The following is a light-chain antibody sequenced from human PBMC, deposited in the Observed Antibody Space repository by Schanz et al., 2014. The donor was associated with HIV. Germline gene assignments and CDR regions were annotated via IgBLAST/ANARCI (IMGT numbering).Light chain of an antibody. CDR3: SSYTSRCTFKV. CDR2: ENN. Sequence: NFLLTQPHSVSESPGKTVIISCTRNSGSIASSFVQWYQQRPDSAPTLVISENNDRPSGVPDRFSGSKSGNTASLTISGLQAEDEADYYCSSYTSRCTFKVFGGGTKLTVL. CDR1: SGSIASSF. J-gene: IGLJ3*02. V-gene: IGLV6-57*04.